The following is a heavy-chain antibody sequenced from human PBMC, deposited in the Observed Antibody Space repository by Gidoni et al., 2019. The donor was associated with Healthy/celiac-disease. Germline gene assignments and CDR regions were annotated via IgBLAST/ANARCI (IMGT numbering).Heavy chain of an antibody. D-gene: IGHD2-15*01. CDR1: GFTFSSYD. Sequence: EVQLVESGGGVVQPGGSLRLSCAASGFTFSSYDVHWVRQATGKGLEWVSAIGTAGDTYYPGSVKGRFTISRENAKNSLYLQMNSLRAGDTAVYYCARGYCSGGSCRLSGGMDVWGQGTTVTVSS. V-gene: IGHV3-13*01. CDR3: ARGYCSGGSCRLSGGMDV. CDR2: IGTAGDT. J-gene: IGHJ6*02.